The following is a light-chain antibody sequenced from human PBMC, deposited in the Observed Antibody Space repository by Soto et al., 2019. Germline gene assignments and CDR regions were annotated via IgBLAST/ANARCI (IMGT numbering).Light chain of an antibody. CDR2: DAS. CDR3: QQRGNWPPT. Sequence: EIVLTQSPATLSLSPGERATLSCRASQSVSSYLAWYQQKPGQAPRLLIYDASNRATGIPARFTGSGSGTDFTLTISSLEPKDSAVYYCQQRGNWPPTFGGGTKVEIK. J-gene: IGKJ4*01. CDR1: QSVSSY. V-gene: IGKV3-11*01.